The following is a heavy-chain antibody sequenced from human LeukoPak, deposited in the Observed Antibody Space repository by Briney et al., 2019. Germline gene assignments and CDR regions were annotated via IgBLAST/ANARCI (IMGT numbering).Heavy chain of an antibody. J-gene: IGHJ4*02. CDR3: AKDGEPLWFGESPPPFDY. CDR2: ISGSGGST. Sequence: GGSLRLSCAASGFTFSSYAMRWVRQAPGKGLEWVSAISGSGGSTYYADSVKGRFTISRDNSKNTLYLQMNSLRADDTAVYYCAKDGEPLWFGESPPPFDYWGQGTLVTVSS. D-gene: IGHD3-10*01. CDR1: GFTFSSYA. V-gene: IGHV3-23*01.